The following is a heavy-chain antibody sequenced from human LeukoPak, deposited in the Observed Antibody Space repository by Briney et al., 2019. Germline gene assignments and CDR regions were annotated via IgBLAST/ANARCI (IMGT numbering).Heavy chain of an antibody. Sequence: SVKVSCKAPGGTFSSYAISWVRQAPGQGLEWMGGIIPIFGTANYAQKFQGRVTITTDESTSTAYMELSSLRSEDTAVYYCARDLSSIAARRTYYYYYMDVWGKGTTVTVSS. CDR2: IIPIFGTA. D-gene: IGHD6-6*01. CDR3: ARDLSSIAARRTYYYYYMDV. CDR1: GGTFSSYA. J-gene: IGHJ6*03. V-gene: IGHV1-69*05.